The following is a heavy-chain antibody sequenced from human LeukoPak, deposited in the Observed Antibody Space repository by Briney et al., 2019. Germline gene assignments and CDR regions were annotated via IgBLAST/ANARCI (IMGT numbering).Heavy chain of an antibody. V-gene: IGHV1-2*02. J-gene: IGHJ4*02. CDR1: GYTFTGYN. CDR2: INPNSGDT. Sequence: ASVKVSCKASGYTFTGYNIHWVRQAPGQGLEWMGWINPNSGDTNYAQKFQGRVTMTRDTSISTAYMDLSSWRSDDTAVYYCARDATIRFGEQNWGQGTLVTVTS. D-gene: IGHD3-16*01. CDR3: ARDATIRFGEQN.